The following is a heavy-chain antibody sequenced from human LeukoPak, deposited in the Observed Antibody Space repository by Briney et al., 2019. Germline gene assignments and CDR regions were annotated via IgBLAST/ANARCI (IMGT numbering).Heavy chain of an antibody. CDR2: IYYSGST. CDR1: GGSFSSYY. CDR3: ARSWQLAKGFDY. D-gene: IGHD6-6*01. V-gene: IGHV4-59*06. Sequence: SETLSLTCAVYGGSFSSYYWNWIRQHPGKSLEWIGYIYYSGSTYYNPSLKSRVTISVDTSKNQFSLKLSSVTAADTAVYYCARSWQLAKGFDYWGQGTLVTVSS. J-gene: IGHJ4*02.